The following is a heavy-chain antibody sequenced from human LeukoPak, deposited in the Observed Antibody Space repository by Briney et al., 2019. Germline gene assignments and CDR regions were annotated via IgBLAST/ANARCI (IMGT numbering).Heavy chain of an antibody. D-gene: IGHD3-3*01. Sequence: GASVKVSCKASGGTFSSYAISWVRQAPGQGLEWMGGIIPIFGTANYAQKFQGRATITADESTSTAYMELSSLRSEDTAVYYCATTIFDRDWFDPWGQGTLVTVSS. J-gene: IGHJ5*02. CDR1: GGTFSSYA. CDR3: ATTIFDRDWFDP. V-gene: IGHV1-69*13. CDR2: IIPIFGTA.